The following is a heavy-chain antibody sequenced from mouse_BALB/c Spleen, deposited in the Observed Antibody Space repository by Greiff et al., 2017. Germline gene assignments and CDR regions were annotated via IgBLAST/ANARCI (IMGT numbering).Heavy chain of an antibody. V-gene: IGHV1-77*01. CDR1: GYTFTDYV. J-gene: IGHJ4*01. D-gene: IGHD2-4*01. Sequence: QVQLKESGPELVKPGASVKMSCKASGYTFTDYVISWVKQRTGQGLEWIGEIYPGSGSTYYNEKFKGKATLTADKSSNTAYMQLSSLTSEDSAVYFCARRLRHYAMDYWGQGTSVTVSS. CDR2: IYPGSGST. CDR3: ARRLRHYAMDY.